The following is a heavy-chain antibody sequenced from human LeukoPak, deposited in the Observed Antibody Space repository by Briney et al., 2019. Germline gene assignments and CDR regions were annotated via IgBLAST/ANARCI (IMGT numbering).Heavy chain of an antibody. CDR2: IYSGGST. J-gene: IGHJ4*02. CDR3: ARIRVGSSSWDDY. V-gene: IGHV3-66*01. CDR1: GFTVSSSY. Sequence: GGSLRLSCAASGFTVSSSYMSWVRQAPGKGLEWVSVIYSGGSTNYADSVKGRFTISRDNSKNTLYLQMNSLRAEDTAVYYCARIRVGSSSWDDYWGQGTLVTVSP. D-gene: IGHD6-13*01.